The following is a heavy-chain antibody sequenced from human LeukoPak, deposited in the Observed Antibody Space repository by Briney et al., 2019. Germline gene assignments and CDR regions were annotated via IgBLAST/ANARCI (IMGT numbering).Heavy chain of an antibody. Sequence: SETLSLTCTVSGGSISSSSYYWGWIRQPPGKGLEWIGSIYYNGSTYYNPSLKSRVTISVDTSKNQFSLKLSSVTAADTAVYYCARHAGGYDRELDYWGQGTLVTVSS. D-gene: IGHD5-12*01. J-gene: IGHJ4*02. CDR1: GGSISSSSYY. V-gene: IGHV4-39*01. CDR3: ARHAGGYDRELDY. CDR2: IYYNGST.